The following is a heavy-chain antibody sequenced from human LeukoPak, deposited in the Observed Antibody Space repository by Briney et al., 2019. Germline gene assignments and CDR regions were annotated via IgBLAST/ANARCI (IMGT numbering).Heavy chain of an antibody. D-gene: IGHD3-10*01. CDR2: ISSSSSYI. CDR3: AREVSGSGTN. J-gene: IGHJ4*02. Sequence: GGSLRLSCAASGFTFSSYEMNWVRQAPGKGLEWVSSISSSSSYIYYADSVKGRFTISRDNAKNSLYLQMNSLRAEDTAVYYCAREVSGSGTNWGQGTLVTVSS. V-gene: IGHV3-21*01. CDR1: GFTFSSYE.